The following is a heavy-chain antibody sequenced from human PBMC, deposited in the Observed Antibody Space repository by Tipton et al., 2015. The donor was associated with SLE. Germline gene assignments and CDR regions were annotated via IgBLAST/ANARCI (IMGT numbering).Heavy chain of an antibody. V-gene: IGHV4-38-2*02. CDR2: INHSGST. CDR1: GYSISSGYY. Sequence: TLSLTCTVSGYSISSGYYWGWIRQPPGKGLEWIGSINHSGSTNYNPSLKSRVTISVDTSKNQFSLKLSSVTAADTAVYYCASLFSSTSPEYFDYWGQGTLVTVSS. J-gene: IGHJ4*02. D-gene: IGHD2-2*01. CDR3: ASLFSSTSPEYFDY.